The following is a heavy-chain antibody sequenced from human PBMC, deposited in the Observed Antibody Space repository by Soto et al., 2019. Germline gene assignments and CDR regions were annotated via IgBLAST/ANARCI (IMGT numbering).Heavy chain of an antibody. V-gene: IGHV1-69*02. J-gene: IGHJ4*02. D-gene: IGHD3-10*01. CDR3: ASSYGSGYRAFDY. CDR1: GDTFNFYS. CDR2: VNPIVSMS. Sequence: QVQLVQSGAEVKRPGSSVKVSCKASGDTFNFYSINWVRQAPGLGLEWMGRVNPIVSMSNYAPKFQGRVTMTADKSTSTAYMALSSLRSEDTAISYGASSYGSGYRAFDYWGQGALVTVSS.